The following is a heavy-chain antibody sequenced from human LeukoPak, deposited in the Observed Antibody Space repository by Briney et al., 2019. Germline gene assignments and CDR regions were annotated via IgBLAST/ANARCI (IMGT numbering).Heavy chain of an antibody. CDR1: GFTFSSYV. D-gene: IGHD6-13*01. J-gene: IGHJ5*02. V-gene: IGHV3-23*01. CDR2: ISGGGGST. Sequence: GGSPRLSCAASGFTFSSYVMSWVRQAPGKGLEWPSAISGGGGSTYYADSVKGRFTVSRDNSKNTLYLQINSPRAEDTAVYHCAKDPSSRSSYSWFDPWGQGTLVTVSS. CDR3: AKDPSSRSSYSWFDP.